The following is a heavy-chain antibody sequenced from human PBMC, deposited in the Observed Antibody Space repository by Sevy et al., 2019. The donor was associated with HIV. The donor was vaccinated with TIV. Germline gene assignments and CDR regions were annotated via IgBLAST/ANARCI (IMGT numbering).Heavy chain of an antibody. D-gene: IGHD1-26*01. CDR1: GFTFSSYS. V-gene: IGHV3-21*01. CDR3: ARDLISGAYGWGFDP. CDR2: ITSSSSYI. J-gene: IGHJ5*02. Sequence: GGSLRLSCAASGFTFSSYSMNWVRQAPGKGLEWVSSITSSSSYIYYANSVKGRFTISRDNAKNSLYLQMNSLGAEDTAVYYCARDLISGAYGWGFDPWGQGTLVTVSS.